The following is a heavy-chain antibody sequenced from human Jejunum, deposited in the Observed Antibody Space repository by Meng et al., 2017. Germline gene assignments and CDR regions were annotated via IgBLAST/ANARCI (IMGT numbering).Heavy chain of an antibody. CDR3: VRGYNGFDL. Sequence: EVQLVEAGGDLVQPGGSLSFSCAVSGFTFSDHYMDWVRQAPGRGLEWVARSRNKANGYTTNYAASVKDRFTISRDDSKNSLNLQMNSLKIEDTALYYCVRGYNGFDLWGQGTLVTVSS. D-gene: IGHD5-24*01. J-gene: IGHJ4*02. V-gene: IGHV3-72*01. CDR1: GFTFSDHY. CDR2: SRNKANGYTT.